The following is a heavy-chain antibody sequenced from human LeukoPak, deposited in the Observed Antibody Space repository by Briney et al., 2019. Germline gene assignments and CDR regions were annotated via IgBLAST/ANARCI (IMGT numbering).Heavy chain of an antibody. D-gene: IGHD2-2*01. Sequence: PGGSLRLSCAASGFTFSNAWMSWVRQAPGKGLEWVVRIKSKTDGGTTDYAAPVKGRFTISRDDSKNTLYLQMNSLKTEDTAVYYCTTDPSYAFDIWGQGTMVTVSS. CDR3: TTDPSYAFDI. J-gene: IGHJ3*02. CDR1: GFTFSNAW. V-gene: IGHV3-15*01. CDR2: IKSKTDGGTT.